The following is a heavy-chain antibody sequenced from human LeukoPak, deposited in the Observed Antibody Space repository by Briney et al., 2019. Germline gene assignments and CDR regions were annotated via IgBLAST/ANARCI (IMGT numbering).Heavy chain of an antibody. CDR3: ASAVD. V-gene: IGHV4-61*02. CDR1: GGSISSGSYY. J-gene: IGHJ4*02. CDR2: IYTSGST. Sequence: SQTLSLTCTVSGGSISSGSYYWSWIRQPAGKGLEWIGRIYTSGSTNYNPSLKSRVTISVDTSKNQFSLKLSSVTAADTAVYYCASAVDWGQGILVTVS. D-gene: IGHD4-23*01.